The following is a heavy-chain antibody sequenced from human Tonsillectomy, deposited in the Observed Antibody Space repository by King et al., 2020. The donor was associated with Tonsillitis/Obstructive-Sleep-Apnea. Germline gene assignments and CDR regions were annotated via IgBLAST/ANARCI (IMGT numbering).Heavy chain of an antibody. CDR1: GYTFTNYA. J-gene: IGHJ4*02. V-gene: IGHV1-3*01. CDR3: ARDRNYFDF. CDR2: INAGTVNT. Sequence: QLVQSGAEVKKPGASVKVSCKASGYTFTNYAMHWVRQAPGHSLEWLGWINAGTVNTKYSQNFKGRVAITRDTSASTAYMELSSLRSEDTAIYYCARDRNYFDFWGQGTLVTVSS.